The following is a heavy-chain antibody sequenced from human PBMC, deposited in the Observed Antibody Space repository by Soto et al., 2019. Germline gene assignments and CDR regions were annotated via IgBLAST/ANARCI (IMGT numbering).Heavy chain of an antibody. J-gene: IGHJ4*02. CDR2: MNPNSDKT. CDR1: GYSFTSND. Sequence: ASVKVSCKASGYSFTSNDSNWVRQATGQGLEWMGWMNPNSDKTGYAQKFQGRLTMTRSTSTNTAYMELNSLTSEDTAVYFCATGRVFGYRADEPPGGRDYWARGTPVTVCS. CDR3: ATGRVFGYRADEPPGGRDY. D-gene: IGHD2-8*02. V-gene: IGHV1-8*01.